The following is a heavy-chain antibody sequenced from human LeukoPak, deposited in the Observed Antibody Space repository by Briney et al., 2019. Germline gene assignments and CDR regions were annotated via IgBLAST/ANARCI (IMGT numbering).Heavy chain of an antibody. D-gene: IGHD6-19*01. V-gene: IGHV1-2*02. CDR3: ARERGTLAVAGNAVDI. J-gene: IGHJ3*02. Sequence: ASVKVSCKASGYTFTGYYMHWVRQAPGEGLEWMGWINPNSGGTKYAQKFQGRVTMTRDTSINTAYMEVRRLTSDDTAVYYCARERGTLAVAGNAVDIWGQGTMVTVSS. CDR1: GYTFTGYY. CDR2: INPNSGGT.